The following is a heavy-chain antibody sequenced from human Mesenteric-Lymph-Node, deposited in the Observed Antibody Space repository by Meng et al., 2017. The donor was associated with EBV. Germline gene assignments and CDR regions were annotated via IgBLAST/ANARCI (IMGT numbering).Heavy chain of an antibody. Sequence: LQVSGPGWVKPLPTLSLTFCVSGGSVSSGGYSWSVIRQPPGKGLEWIGYIYHCGSPNYNPSLKSRVTISVDRSKNQFSLNLTSMTAADTAVYYCARRGIAEGFDFWGQGTLVTVSS. CDR3: ARRGIAEGFDF. CDR2: IYHCGSP. CDR1: GGSVSSGGYS. V-gene: IGHV4-30-2*01. J-gene: IGHJ4*02.